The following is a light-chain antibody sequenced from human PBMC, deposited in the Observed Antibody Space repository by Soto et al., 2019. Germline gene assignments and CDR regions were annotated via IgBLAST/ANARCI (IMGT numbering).Light chain of an antibody. Sequence: EIVMTQSPATLSVSPGERATISCRASQSVGSNLDWYQQKPGQAPRLLIYGASTRATGIPARFSCSGSGSEFTLTITSLQSEDFAIYFCQHYNNWPPDRTFGQGTKVEIK. CDR2: GAS. CDR1: QSVGSN. CDR3: QHYNNWPPDRT. J-gene: IGKJ1*01. V-gene: IGKV3-15*01.